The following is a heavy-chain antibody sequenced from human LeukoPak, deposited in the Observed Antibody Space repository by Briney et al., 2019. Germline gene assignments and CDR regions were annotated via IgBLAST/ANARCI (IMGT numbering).Heavy chain of an antibody. CDR2: INPSGGST. CDR1: GYTFTSYY. D-gene: IGHD3-3*01. J-gene: IGHJ4*02. CDR3: ARSVRFGITIFGVVSHPPELDY. Sequence: ASVKVSCKASGYTFTSYYMHWVRQAPGQGLEWMGIINPSGGSTSYAQKFQGRVTMTRDMSTSTVYMELSSLRSEDTAVYYCARSVRFGITIFGVVSHPPELDYWGQGTLVTVSS. V-gene: IGHV1-46*01.